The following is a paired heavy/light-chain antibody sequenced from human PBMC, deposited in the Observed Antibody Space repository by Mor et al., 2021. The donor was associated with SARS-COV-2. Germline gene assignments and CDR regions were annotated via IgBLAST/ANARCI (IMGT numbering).Heavy chain of an antibody. J-gene: IGHJ4*02. Sequence: QVQLVESGGGLVKPGGSLRISCVASGFTFSDYYISWIRQAPGKGLEWISHISSSGNTKYYADSVKGRFTISRDNTKRSLYLQMNSLRAEDTAVYYCARDRSGDYGEYFFDSWGQGTLVTVSS. CDR2: ISSSGNTK. V-gene: IGHV3-11*01. CDR1: GFTFSDYY. D-gene: IGHD4-17*01. CDR3: ARDRSGDYGEYFFDS.
Light chain of an antibody. CDR3: QQYYTTPLT. CDR2: WAS. Sequence: DIVMTQSPDSLTVSLGERATINCKSSQSVLYSSNNKNYLAWYQQKPGQPPKLIIYWASTRESGVPDRFSGSGSGTDFTLTISSLQAEDVAVYYCQQYYTTPLTFGGGTKVEIK. V-gene: IGKV4-1*01. CDR1: QSVLYSSNNKNY. J-gene: IGKJ4*01.